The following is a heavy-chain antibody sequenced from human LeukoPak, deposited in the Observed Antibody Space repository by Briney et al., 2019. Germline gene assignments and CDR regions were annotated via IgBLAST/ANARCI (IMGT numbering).Heavy chain of an antibody. CDR1: GFTFSSYA. CDR3: ARTRGYSYGYVDY. CDR2: ISYDGSNK. J-gene: IGHJ4*02. Sequence: QPGGSLRLSCAASGFTFSSYAMHWVRQAPGKGLEWVAVISYDGSNKCYADSVKGRFTISRDNSKNTLYLQMNSLRAEDTAVYYCARTRGYSYGYVDYWGQGTLVTVSS. V-gene: IGHV3-30-3*01. D-gene: IGHD5-18*01.